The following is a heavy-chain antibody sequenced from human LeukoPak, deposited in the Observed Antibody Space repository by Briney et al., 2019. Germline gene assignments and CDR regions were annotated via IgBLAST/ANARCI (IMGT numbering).Heavy chain of an antibody. D-gene: IGHD2-21*01. CDR2: INPNSGGT. CDR3: ARVRRIAVSYFDY. CDR1: GYTFTGYY. Sequence: ASVKVSCKASGYTFTGYYMHWVRQAPGQGLEWMGWINPNSGGTNYAQKFQGRVTMTRDTSISTAYMELSRLRSDDTAVYYCARVRRIAVSYFDYWGQGTLVTVSS. V-gene: IGHV1-2*02. J-gene: IGHJ4*02.